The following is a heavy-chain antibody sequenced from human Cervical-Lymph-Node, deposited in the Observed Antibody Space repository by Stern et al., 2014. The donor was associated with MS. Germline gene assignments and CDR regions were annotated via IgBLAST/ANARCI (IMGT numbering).Heavy chain of an antibody. V-gene: IGHV3-30-3*01. Sequence: VQLEESGGGVVQPGMSLRLSCVASDFPFSHFAMHWVRQAPGKGLEWLASMSYDGGNECDADAVKGRFTISRDNPRNNLYLHMNGLKPEDTAIYYCAKDTGGGFDYWGQGTLVTVSS. CDR1: DFPFSHFA. D-gene: IGHD1-14*01. J-gene: IGHJ4*02. CDR3: AKDTGGGFDY. CDR2: MSYDGGNE.